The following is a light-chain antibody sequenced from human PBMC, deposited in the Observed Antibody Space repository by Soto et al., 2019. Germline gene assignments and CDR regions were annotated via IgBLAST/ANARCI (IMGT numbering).Light chain of an antibody. J-gene: IGKJ1*01. CDR1: QAISNN. V-gene: IGKV1-27*01. CDR3: QKYDSAPLT. CDR2: GAS. Sequence: DIQMTQSPSSLSASVGDRVTITCRASQAISNNLAWYQQKQGKVPKLLIYGASTLQSGVPSRFSGSGSGTDFTLTISSLQPEDVATYYCQKYDSAPLTFGQGTKVEFK.